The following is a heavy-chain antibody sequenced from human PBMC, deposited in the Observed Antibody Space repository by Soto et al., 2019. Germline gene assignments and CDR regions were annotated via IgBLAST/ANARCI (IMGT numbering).Heavy chain of an antibody. V-gene: IGHV4-31*03. D-gene: IGHD3-16*01. CDR2: IYYSGST. J-gene: IGHJ4*02. CDR3: ARGPGIMAKIDY. Sequence: QVQLLESGPGLVKPSQTLSLTCTVSGGSISSGGYYWSWIRQHPGKGLEWIGYIYYSGSTYYNPTLKSRVTISVDTSKNQFSLKLSSVTAADTAVYYCARGPGIMAKIDYWGQGTLVTVSS. CDR1: GGSISSGGYY.